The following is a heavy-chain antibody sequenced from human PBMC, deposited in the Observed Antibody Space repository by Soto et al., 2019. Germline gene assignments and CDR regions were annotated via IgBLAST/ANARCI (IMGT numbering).Heavy chain of an antibody. CDR3: ARDRYGVPRGDYFDS. Sequence: PSETLSLTCTVSGGSISSGEDYWSWIRQHPGKGLEWIGYIYYSGSNYYNPSLKSRVSISVDTSKNQFSLNLSSVTAADTAIYYCARDRYGVPRGDYFDSWGQGILVTVSS. J-gene: IGHJ4*02. V-gene: IGHV4-31*03. CDR1: GGSISSGEDY. CDR2: IYYSGSN. D-gene: IGHD4-17*01.